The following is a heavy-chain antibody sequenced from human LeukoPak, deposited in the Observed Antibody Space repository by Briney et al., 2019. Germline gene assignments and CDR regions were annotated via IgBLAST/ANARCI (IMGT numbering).Heavy chain of an antibody. V-gene: IGHV3-33*01. CDR3: ARGPRYYYDSSGGVY. J-gene: IGHJ4*02. CDR1: GFTFSSYG. Sequence: GGSLRLSCAASGFTFSSYGMHWVRQAPGKGLEWVAVIWYDGSNKYYADSVKGRFTISRDNSKNTLYLQMNSLRAEDTAVYYCARGPRYYYDSSGGVYWGQGTLVTVSS. D-gene: IGHD3-22*01. CDR2: IWYDGSNK.